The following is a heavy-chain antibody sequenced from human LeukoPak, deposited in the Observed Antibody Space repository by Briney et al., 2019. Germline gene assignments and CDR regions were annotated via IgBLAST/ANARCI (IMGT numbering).Heavy chain of an antibody. CDR2: INHSGST. CDR3: ARGHTTIFGVVDY. CDR1: GGSFSGYY. J-gene: IGHJ4*02. D-gene: IGHD3-3*01. V-gene: IGHV4-34*01. Sequence: SETLPLTCAVYGGSFSGYYWSWIRQPPGKGLEWIGEINHSGSTNYNPSLKSRVTISVDTSKNQFSLKLSSVTAADTAVYYCARGHTTIFGVVDYWGQGTLVTVSS.